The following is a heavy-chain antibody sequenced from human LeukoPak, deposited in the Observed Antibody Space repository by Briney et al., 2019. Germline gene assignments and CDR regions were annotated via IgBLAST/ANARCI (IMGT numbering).Heavy chain of an antibody. Sequence: SGGSLRLSCVVSGLIVSSNHMSWVRQAPGKGLEWVSVIYSGGSTYYADSVKGRFTISRDNSKNTLYLQMNSLRAEDTAVYYCARGGSSGRWYFDLWGRGTLVTVSS. V-gene: IGHV3-53*01. D-gene: IGHD6-19*01. CDR3: ARGGSSGRWYFDL. J-gene: IGHJ2*01. CDR1: GLIVSSNH. CDR2: IYSGGST.